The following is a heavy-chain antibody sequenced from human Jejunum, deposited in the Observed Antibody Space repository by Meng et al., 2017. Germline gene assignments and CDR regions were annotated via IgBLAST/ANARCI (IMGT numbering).Heavy chain of an antibody. CDR3: AKTLGEVGELLYFFDY. Sequence: GESLKISCAASGFNFRSYDMSWVRQAPGKGLEWVSGISGSGRNTFYADPVQGRFIISRDVSRNTLYLQMDSLRADDTAVYYCAKTLGEVGELLYFFDYWGHGTLVTVSS. CDR1: GFNFRSYD. D-gene: IGHD3-10*01. CDR2: ISGSGRNT. V-gene: IGHV3-23*01. J-gene: IGHJ4*01.